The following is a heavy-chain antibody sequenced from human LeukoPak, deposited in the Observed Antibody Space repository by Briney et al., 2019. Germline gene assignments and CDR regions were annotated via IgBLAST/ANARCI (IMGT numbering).Heavy chain of an antibody. CDR2: IREDGSEI. CDR1: GFTFNTYW. Sequence: SGGSLRLSCVGSGFTFNTYWMNWVRQAPGKGLEWVANIREDGSEIYYLDSVKGRFTIFRHNAKNSLYLQMNGLRAEDTAVYYCARHWAHLDYWGQGTLVTVSS. D-gene: IGHD7-27*01. V-gene: IGHV3-7*01. CDR3: ARHWAHLDY. J-gene: IGHJ4*02.